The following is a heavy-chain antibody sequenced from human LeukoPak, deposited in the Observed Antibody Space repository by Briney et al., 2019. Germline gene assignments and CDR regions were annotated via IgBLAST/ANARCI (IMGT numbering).Heavy chain of an antibody. CDR1: VFTFSSYS. CDR3: ARDRGGYYYDSSGPPDI. Sequence: PGGSLRLSCAASVFTFSSYSMNWVRQAPGKGLEWVSSISSSSSYIYYADSVKGRFTISRDNAKNSLYLQMNSLRAEDTAVYYCARDRGGYYYDSSGPPDIWGQGTMVTVSS. J-gene: IGHJ3*02. CDR2: ISSSSSYI. V-gene: IGHV3-21*01. D-gene: IGHD3-22*01.